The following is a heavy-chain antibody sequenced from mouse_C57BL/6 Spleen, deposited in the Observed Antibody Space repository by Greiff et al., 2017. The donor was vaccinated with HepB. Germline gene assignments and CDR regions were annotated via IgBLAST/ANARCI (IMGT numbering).Heavy chain of an antibody. CDR2: INPNNGGT. J-gene: IGHJ4*01. CDR3: ARGYGSSLYYYAMDY. CDR1: GYTFTDYN. D-gene: IGHD1-1*01. V-gene: IGHV1-18*01. Sequence: EVQLQQSGPELVKPGASVKIPCKASGYTFTDYNMDWVKQSHGKSLEWIGDINPNNGGTIYNQKFKGKATLTVDKSSSTAYLELRSLTSEDTAVYYGARGYGSSLYYYAMDYWGQGTSVTVSS.